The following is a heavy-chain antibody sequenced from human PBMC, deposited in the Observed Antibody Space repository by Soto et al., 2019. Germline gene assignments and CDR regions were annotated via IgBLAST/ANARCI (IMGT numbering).Heavy chain of an antibody. V-gene: IGHV3-30*18. CDR3: AKERGQYSSGWYVDY. Sequence: GGSLRLSCAASGFTFSSYGMHWVRQAPGKGLEWVAVISYDGSNKYYADSVKGRFTISRDNSKNTLYLQMNSLRAEDTAVYYCAKERGQYSSGWYVDYWGQGTLVTVSS. J-gene: IGHJ4*02. CDR1: GFTFSSYG. CDR2: ISYDGSNK. D-gene: IGHD6-19*01.